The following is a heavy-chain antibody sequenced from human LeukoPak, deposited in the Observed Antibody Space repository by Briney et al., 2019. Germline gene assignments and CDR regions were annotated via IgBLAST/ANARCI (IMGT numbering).Heavy chain of an antibody. CDR1: GGSISSYY. V-gene: IGHV4-59*08. D-gene: IGHD4-17*01. CDR3: ARTGFYGDYFDY. J-gene: IGHJ4*02. CDR2: IYYSGST. Sequence: SETLSLTCTVSGGSISSYYWSWIRQPPGKGLEWIGYIYYSGSTNYNPSLKSRVTISVDTSKNQFSLKLSSVTAADTAVYYCARTGFYGDYFDYWGQGTLVTVSS.